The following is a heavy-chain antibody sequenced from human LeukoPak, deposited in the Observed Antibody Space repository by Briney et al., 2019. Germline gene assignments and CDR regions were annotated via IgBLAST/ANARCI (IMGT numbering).Heavy chain of an antibody. CDR2: ISSSSSYI. D-gene: IGHD7-27*01. CDR1: RFTFSTYT. J-gene: IGHJ2*01. CDR3: ARNVRQDWGWQYFDL. V-gene: IGHV3-21*04. Sequence: KPGGSLRLSCAASRFTFSTYTMNGVRQAPGKGLEWVSSISSSSSYIYYADSVKGRFTISRDNAKNSLYLQMNTLRAEDTAVYYCARNVRQDWGWQYFDLWGRGTLVTVSS.